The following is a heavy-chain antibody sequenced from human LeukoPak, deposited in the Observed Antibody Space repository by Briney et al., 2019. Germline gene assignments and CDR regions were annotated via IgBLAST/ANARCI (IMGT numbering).Heavy chain of an antibody. CDR1: GGSISSGGYS. Sequence: SETLSLTCTVSGGSISSGGYSWSWIRQHPGKGLEWIGYIYYSGSTYYNPSLKSRVTISVDTSKNQFSLKLSSVTAADTAVYYCARVDLALHWFDPWGQGTLVTVSS. CDR3: ARVDLALHWFDP. V-gene: IGHV4-31*03. J-gene: IGHJ5*02. CDR2: IYYSGST.